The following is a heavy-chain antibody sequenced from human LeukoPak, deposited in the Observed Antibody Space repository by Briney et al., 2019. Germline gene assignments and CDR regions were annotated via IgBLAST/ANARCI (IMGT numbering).Heavy chain of an antibody. Sequence: SVKVSCKSSGGTFSSYAISWVRQAPGQGLEWMGRIIPIFGIANYAQKFQGRVTITADKSTSTAYMELSSLRSEDTAVYYCAIPLPSGHPQHWGQGTLVTVSS. CDR3: AIPLPSGHPQH. CDR2: IIPIFGIA. J-gene: IGHJ1*01. V-gene: IGHV1-69*04. CDR1: GGTFSSYA.